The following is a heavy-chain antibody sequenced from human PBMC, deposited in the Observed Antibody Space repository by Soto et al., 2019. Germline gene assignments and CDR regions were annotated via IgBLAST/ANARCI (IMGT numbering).Heavy chain of an antibody. CDR1: GYTLTELS. V-gene: IGHV1-24*01. Sequence: ASVKVSCKVSGYTLTELSMHWVRQAPGKGLEWMGGFDPEDGETIYAQKYQGRVTMTEDTSTDTAYMELSSLRSEDTALYYCATDGYDILTGSHWFDPWGQGTLVTVSS. D-gene: IGHD3-9*01. J-gene: IGHJ5*02. CDR2: FDPEDGET. CDR3: ATDGYDILTGSHWFDP.